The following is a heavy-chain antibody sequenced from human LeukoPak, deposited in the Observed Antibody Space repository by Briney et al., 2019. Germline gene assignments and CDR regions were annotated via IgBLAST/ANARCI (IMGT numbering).Heavy chain of an antibody. J-gene: IGHJ6*03. CDR1: GGTFSSYA. V-gene: IGHV1-69*13. CDR2: IIPIFGTA. CDR3: ARAITMVRGVPILYYYYMDV. Sequence: SVKVSCKASGGTFSSYAISWVRQAPGQGLEWMGGIIPIFGTANYAQKFQGRVTITADESTSTAYMELSSLRSEDTAVYYCARAITMVRGVPILYYYYMDVWGKGTTVTISS. D-gene: IGHD3-10*01.